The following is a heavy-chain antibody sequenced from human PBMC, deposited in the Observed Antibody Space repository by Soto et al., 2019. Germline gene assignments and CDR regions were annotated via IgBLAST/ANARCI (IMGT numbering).Heavy chain of an antibody. J-gene: IGHJ4*02. V-gene: IGHV1-69*06. D-gene: IGHD4-17*01. CDR2: FIPIFGTA. Sequence: GASVKVSCKASGGTFSSYASSWVRQAPGQGLEWMGGFIPIFGTAIYAQKFQGRVTMTEDTSTDTAYMELSSLRSEDTAVYYCATLYGDLGEVNWGQGTLVTVSS. CDR1: GGTFSSYA. CDR3: ATLYGDLGEVN.